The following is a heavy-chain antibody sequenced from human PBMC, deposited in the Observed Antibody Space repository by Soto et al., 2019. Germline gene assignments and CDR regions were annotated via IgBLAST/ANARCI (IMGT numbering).Heavy chain of an antibody. CDR3: ARDRDDYGSGTYYNRIDF. V-gene: IGHV1-69*01. CDR1: GGIFSTYA. CDR2: IIPLFGTP. J-gene: IGHJ4*02. Sequence: QVQLVQSGAEVKKPGSSVKVSCKASGGIFSTYAISWLRQAPGQGLEWMGGIIPLFGTPNYAQRFQGRGTITGDESPSTAYMELSRLRSEDTAVYYCARDRDDYGSGTYYNRIDFWGQGTLVTVSS. D-gene: IGHD3-10*01.